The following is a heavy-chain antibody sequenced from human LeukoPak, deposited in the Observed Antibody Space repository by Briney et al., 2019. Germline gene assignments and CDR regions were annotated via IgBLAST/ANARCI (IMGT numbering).Heavy chain of an antibody. D-gene: IGHD2-2*01. CDR3: ARDRFRYCSSTSCYPRHFDY. J-gene: IGHJ4*02. V-gene: IGHV3-64*04. CDR2: ISSNGATT. CDR1: GFTFNRFY. Sequence: GGSLRLSCSASGFTFNRFYLHWVRQAPGKGLEFVSHISSNGATTYYADSVKGRFTISRDNSKNTLYLQMNSLRAEDTAVYYCARDRFRYCSSTSCYPRHFDYWGQGTLVTVSS.